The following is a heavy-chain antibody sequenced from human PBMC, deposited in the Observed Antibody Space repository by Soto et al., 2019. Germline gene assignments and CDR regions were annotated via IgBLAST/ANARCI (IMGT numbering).Heavy chain of an antibody. D-gene: IGHD2-2*01. V-gene: IGHV1-69*13. J-gene: IGHJ6*02. Sequence: SVKVSCKASGGTFSSYAISWVRQAPGQGLEWMGGIIPIFGTANYAQKFQGRVTITADESTSTAYMELSSLRSEDTAVYYCAGSSWPDRRTYYCMVVWGQGTPVSVSS. CDR1: GGTFSSYA. CDR2: IIPIFGTA. CDR3: AGSSWPDRRTYYCMVV.